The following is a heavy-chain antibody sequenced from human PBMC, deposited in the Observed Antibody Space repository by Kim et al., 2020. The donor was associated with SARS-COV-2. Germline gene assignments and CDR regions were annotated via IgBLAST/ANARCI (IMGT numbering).Heavy chain of an antibody. D-gene: IGHD4-17*01. V-gene: IGHV4-61*01. Sequence: SETLSLTCTVSGGSVSSGSYYWNWIRPPPGKGLEWIGYIYYSGSSNYNPSLKSRVTISADTSKNQFSLKLSSVTAADTAEYYCASLSPETTVTYGYLDY. J-gene: IGHJ4*03. CDR1: GGSVSSGSYY. CDR2: IYYSGSS. CDR3: ASLSPETTVTYGYLDY.